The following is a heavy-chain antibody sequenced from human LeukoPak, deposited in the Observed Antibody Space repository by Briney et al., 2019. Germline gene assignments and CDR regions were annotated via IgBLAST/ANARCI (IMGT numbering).Heavy chain of an antibody. Sequence: ASVKVSCKASGYTFTGYYMHWVRQAPGQGLEWMGWINPNSGGTNYAQKFQGRVTMTRDTAISTAYMELSRLRSDDTAVCYCARDPQYSSSWYYFDYWGQGTLVTVSS. D-gene: IGHD6-13*01. V-gene: IGHV1-2*02. CDR1: GYTFTGYY. CDR2: INPNSGGT. CDR3: ARDPQYSSSWYYFDY. J-gene: IGHJ4*02.